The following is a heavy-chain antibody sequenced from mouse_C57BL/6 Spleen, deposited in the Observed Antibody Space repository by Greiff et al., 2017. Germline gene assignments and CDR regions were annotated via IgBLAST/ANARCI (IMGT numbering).Heavy chain of an antibody. Sequence: VKLMESGAELARPGASVKMSCKASGYTFTSYTMHWVKQRPGQGLEWIGYINPSSGYTKYNQKFKDKATLTADKSSSTAYMQLSSLTSEDSAVYYCARGGYDGYYDWFAYWGQGTLVTVSA. D-gene: IGHD2-3*01. CDR1: GYTFTSYT. CDR3: ARGGYDGYYDWFAY. V-gene: IGHV1-4*01. CDR2: INPSSGYT. J-gene: IGHJ3*01.